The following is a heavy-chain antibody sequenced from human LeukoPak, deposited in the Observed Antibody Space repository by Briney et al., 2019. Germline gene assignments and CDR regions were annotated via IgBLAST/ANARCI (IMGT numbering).Heavy chain of an antibody. Sequence: GGSLRLSCAASGFTFSSYSMDWVRQAPGKGLEWVSSISSGSSYIYYADSVKGRFTISRDNAKNSLYLQMNSLRAEDTAVYYCASHDAYYYDSSGYTRANWFDPWGQGTLVTVSS. D-gene: IGHD3-22*01. CDR3: ASHDAYYYDSSGYTRANWFDP. CDR2: ISSGSSYI. CDR1: GFTFSSYS. J-gene: IGHJ5*02. V-gene: IGHV3-21*01.